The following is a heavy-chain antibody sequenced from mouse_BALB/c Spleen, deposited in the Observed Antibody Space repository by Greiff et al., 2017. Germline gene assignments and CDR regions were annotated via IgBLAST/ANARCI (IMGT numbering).Heavy chain of an antibody. CDR1: GFTFSSYG. Sequence: EVMLVESGGGLVQPGGSLKLSCAASGFTFSSYGMSWVRQTPDKRLELVATINSNGGSTYYPDSVKGRFTISSDNAKNTLYLQMSSLKSEDTAMYYCARADDYDGFAYWGQGTLVTVSA. V-gene: IGHV5-6-3*01. CDR3: ARADDYDGFAY. CDR2: INSNGGST. J-gene: IGHJ3*01. D-gene: IGHD2-4*01.